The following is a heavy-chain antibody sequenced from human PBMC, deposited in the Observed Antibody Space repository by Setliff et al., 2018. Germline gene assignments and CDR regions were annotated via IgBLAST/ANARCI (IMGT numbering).Heavy chain of an antibody. CDR3: ATNSGGNTIDAFDI. CDR1: GYTLTELS. J-gene: IGHJ3*02. CDR2: FDPEDGET. D-gene: IGHD2-15*01. V-gene: IGHV1-24*01. Sequence: ASVKVSCKVSGYTLTELSMHWVRQAPGKGLEWMGGFDPEDGETIYAQKFQGRVTMTEDTSTDTAYMELSSLRSEDTAVYYWATNSGGNTIDAFDIWGQGTMVTVSS.